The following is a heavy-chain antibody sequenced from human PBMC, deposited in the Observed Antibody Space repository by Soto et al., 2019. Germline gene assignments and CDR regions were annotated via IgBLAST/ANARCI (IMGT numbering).Heavy chain of an antibody. CDR3: AKEGIQLWSAFDY. V-gene: IGHV3-30*18. CDR2: ISDDGSNK. CDR1: GFTFSNYG. J-gene: IGHJ4*02. D-gene: IGHD5-18*01. Sequence: QVQLVESGGGVVQPGRSLRLSCAASGFTFSNYGIHWVRQAPGKGLEWVAVISDDGSNKYYADSVKGRFTISRDNSKNTLSLEMNSLRVEDTAVYYCAKEGIQLWSAFDYWGQGTLVMVSS.